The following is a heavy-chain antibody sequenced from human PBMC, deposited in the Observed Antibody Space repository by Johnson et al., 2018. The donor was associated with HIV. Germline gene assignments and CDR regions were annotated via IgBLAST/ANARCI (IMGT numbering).Heavy chain of an antibody. V-gene: IGHV3-30-3*01. Sequence: QVHLVESGGGVVQPGRSLRLSCAASGFTFSSYAMHWVRQAPGKGLEWVAVISYDGSNKYYADSVKGRFTISRDNSKNTLYLQMNSLRAEDTAVYYCAKDQGKAVAAPDAFDIWGQGTMVTVSS. J-gene: IGHJ3*02. CDR2: ISYDGSNK. CDR1: GFTFSSYA. D-gene: IGHD6-19*01. CDR3: AKDQGKAVAAPDAFDI.